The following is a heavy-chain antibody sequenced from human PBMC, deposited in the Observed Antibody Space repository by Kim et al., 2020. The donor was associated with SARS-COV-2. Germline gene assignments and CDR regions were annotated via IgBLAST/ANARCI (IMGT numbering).Heavy chain of an antibody. D-gene: IGHD6-19*01. Sequence: YTDSVKGRFTISRDNAKNSLFLQMNSLRVEDAAVYYCARETYSSGWYVWDCWGQGTLVTVSS. V-gene: IGHV3-21*01. CDR3: ARETYSSGWYVWDC. J-gene: IGHJ4*02.